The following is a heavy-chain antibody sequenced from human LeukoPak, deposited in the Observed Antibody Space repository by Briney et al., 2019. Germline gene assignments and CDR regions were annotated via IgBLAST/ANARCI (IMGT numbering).Heavy chain of an antibody. CDR2: IYYSGNT. J-gene: IGHJ4*02. CDR1: GGSISSYY. Sequence: SETLSLTCTVSGGSISSYYWSWIRQPPGKGLEWIGYIYYSGNTNYNPSLKSRVTISVDTSKNQFSLKLSSVTAADTAVYYCARDKGEYYDSSGYLDYWGQGTLVTVSS. D-gene: IGHD3-22*01. V-gene: IGHV4-59*01. CDR3: ARDKGEYYDSSGYLDY.